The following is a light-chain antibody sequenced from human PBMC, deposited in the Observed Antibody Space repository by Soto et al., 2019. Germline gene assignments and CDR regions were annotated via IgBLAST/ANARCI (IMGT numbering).Light chain of an antibody. V-gene: IGLV4-69*01. CDR2: LNSDGSH. J-gene: IGLJ1*01. CDR1: SGHSSYA. CDR3: QTWGTGIRV. Sequence: QAVVTQSPSASVSLGASVKLTCTLSSGHSSYAIAWHQQQPEKGPRYLMKLNSDGSHSKGDGIPDRFSGSSSGAERYLTISSLQSEDEADYYCQTWGTGIRVFGTGTKLTVL.